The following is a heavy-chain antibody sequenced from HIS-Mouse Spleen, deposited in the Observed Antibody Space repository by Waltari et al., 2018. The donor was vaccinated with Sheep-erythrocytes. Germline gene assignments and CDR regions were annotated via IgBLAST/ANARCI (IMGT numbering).Heavy chain of an antibody. CDR3: TTEGVGDY. D-gene: IGHD1-26*01. CDR2: IKSKTDGGTT. Sequence: GLEWVGRIKSKTDGGTTDYAAPVKGRFTISRDDSKNTLYLQMNSLKTEGTAVYYCTTEGVGDYWGQGTLVTVSS. J-gene: IGHJ4*02. V-gene: IGHV3-15*01.